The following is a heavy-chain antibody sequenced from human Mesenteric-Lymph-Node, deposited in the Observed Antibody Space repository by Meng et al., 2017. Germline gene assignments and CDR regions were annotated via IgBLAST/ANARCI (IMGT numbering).Heavy chain of an antibody. J-gene: IGHJ1*01. V-gene: IGHV3-23*01. Sequence: GESLKIPCAASGFTFSSYAMSWVRQAPGKGLEWVSAISGRGGSTYYADSVKGRFTISRDNSKNTLYLQMNSLRAEDTAVYYCAKGSHYYDSSGYYKSGEYFQHWGQGTLVTVSS. CDR1: GFTFSSYA. CDR2: ISGRGGST. D-gene: IGHD3-22*01. CDR3: AKGSHYYDSSGYYKSGEYFQH.